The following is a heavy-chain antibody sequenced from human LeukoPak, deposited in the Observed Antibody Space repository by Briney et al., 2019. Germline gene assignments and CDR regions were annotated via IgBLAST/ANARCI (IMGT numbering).Heavy chain of an antibody. CDR1: GFTISSNY. V-gene: IGHV3-53*01. Sequence: GGSLRLSCAASGFTISSNYMTWVRQAPGKGLECVSVIHHGVATYYAESVRGRFTISRDDSKNTLFLQMNTLRVEDAAVYYCASWPPAYYGEDCWGQGTLVTVSS. J-gene: IGHJ4*02. CDR3: ASWPPAYYGEDC. D-gene: IGHD1-26*01. CDR2: IHHGVAT.